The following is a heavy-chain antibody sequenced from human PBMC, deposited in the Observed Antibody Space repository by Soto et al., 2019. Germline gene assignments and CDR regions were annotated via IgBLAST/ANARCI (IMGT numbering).Heavy chain of an antibody. CDR3: ARTSVNWGSRGLVDY. V-gene: IGHV2-5*01. D-gene: IGHD7-27*01. J-gene: IGHJ4*02. CDR2: LYWHDDK. CDR1: GFSLSTSGVG. Sequence: QITLKESGPTLVKPTQTLTLTCTFSGFSLSTSGVGVGWIRQPPGKALEWLAFLYWHDDKRYSPSLKSRLTITKDTSKNQVLLTMTNMDPVDTATYYCARTSVNWGSRGLVDYWGQGTLVTVAS.